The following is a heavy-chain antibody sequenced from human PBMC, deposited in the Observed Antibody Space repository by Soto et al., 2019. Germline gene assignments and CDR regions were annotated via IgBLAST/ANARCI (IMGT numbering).Heavy chain of an antibody. V-gene: IGHV1-8*01. CDR3: ARGRRGLAITAGFVDF. CDR1: GYTFTSYD. J-gene: IGHJ4*02. CDR2: MNPNSGNT. Sequence: QVQLVQSGAEVKKPGASVKVSCKASGYTFTSYDINWVRQATGQGLEWMGWMNPNSGNTGYAQKFQGRFTMTRNTSISTAYMELSSLRSEDTAVYYCARGRRGLAITAGFVDFWGQGTMVTVSS. D-gene: IGHD5-12*01.